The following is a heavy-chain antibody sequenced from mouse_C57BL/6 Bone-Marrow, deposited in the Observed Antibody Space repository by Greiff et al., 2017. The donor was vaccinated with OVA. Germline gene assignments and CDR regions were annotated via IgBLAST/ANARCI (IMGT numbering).Heavy chain of an antibody. CDR2: ISSGGSYT. V-gene: IGHV5-6*01. J-gene: IGHJ1*03. CDR1: GFTFSSYG. CDR3: ARHRVITTVVAIWYFDV. D-gene: IGHD1-1*01. Sequence: EVQRVESGGDLVKPGGSLKLSCAASGFTFSSYGMSWVRQTPDKRLEWVATISSGGSYTYYPDRVKGRFTISRDNAKNTLYLQMSSLKSEDTAMYYCARHRVITTVVAIWYFDVWGTGTTVTVSS.